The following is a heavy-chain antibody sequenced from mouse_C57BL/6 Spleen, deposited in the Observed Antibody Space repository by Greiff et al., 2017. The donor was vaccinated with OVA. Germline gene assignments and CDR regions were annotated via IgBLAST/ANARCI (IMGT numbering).Heavy chain of an antibody. D-gene: IGHD4-1*01. J-gene: IGHJ1*03. CDR1: GFNIKDYY. CDR2: IDPGDGET. V-gene: IGHV14-2*01. CDR3: ASGLGRGYFDV. Sequence: EVQLQQSGAELVKPGASVKLSCTASGFNIKDYYMHWVKQRTEQGPEWIGRIDPGDGETKYAPKFQGKATITADTSSNTAYLQLSSLTSEDTAVYYCASGLGRGYFDVWGTGTTVTVSS.